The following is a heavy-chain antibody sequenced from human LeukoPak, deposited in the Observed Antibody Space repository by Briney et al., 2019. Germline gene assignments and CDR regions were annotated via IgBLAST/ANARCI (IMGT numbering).Heavy chain of an antibody. CDR3: ARAPFHYGDYGAEPLGFDY. Sequence: GGSLRLSCAASGFTFDDYGMSWVRQGPGKGLEWVSTITWNGGSTGYADSVKGRFTISRDNSKNTLYLQMNTLRAEDTAVYYCARAPFHYGDYGAEPLGFDYWGQGTLVTVSS. CDR1: GFTFDDYG. J-gene: IGHJ4*02. V-gene: IGHV3-20*04. D-gene: IGHD4-17*01. CDR2: ITWNGGST.